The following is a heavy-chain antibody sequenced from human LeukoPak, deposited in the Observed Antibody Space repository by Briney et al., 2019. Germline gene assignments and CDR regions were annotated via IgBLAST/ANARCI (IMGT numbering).Heavy chain of an antibody. J-gene: IGHJ5*02. D-gene: IGHD2-15*01. CDR1: GGSISSGDYY. CDR2: IYYSGST. V-gene: IGHV4-30-4*01. CDR3: AREKSRYCSGGSCRWFDP. Sequence: PSETLSLTCTVSGGSISSGDYYWSWIRQPPGKGLEWIGYIYYSGSTYYNPSLKSRVTISVDTSKNQFSLKLSSVTAADTAVYYCAREKSRYCSGGSCRWFDPWGQGTLVTVSS.